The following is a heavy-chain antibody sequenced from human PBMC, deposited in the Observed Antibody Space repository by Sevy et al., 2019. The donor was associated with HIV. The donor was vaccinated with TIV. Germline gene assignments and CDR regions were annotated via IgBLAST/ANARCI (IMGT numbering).Heavy chain of an antibody. J-gene: IGHJ4*02. CDR3: ARGTRGVVDY. D-gene: IGHD3-10*01. CDR2: INTDGESI. CDR1: GFTFNNFW. V-gene: IGHV3-74*01. Sequence: GGSLRLSCAASGFTFNNFWLHWVRQAPGKGLVGVSRINTDGESISYADFVKGRFTISGDNAKNTVYLQVNSLRADDTAIYYCARGTRGVVDYWGQGTLVTVSS.